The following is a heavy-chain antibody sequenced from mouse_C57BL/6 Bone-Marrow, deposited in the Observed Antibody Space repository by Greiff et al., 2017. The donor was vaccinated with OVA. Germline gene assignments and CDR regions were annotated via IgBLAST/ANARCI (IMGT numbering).Heavy chain of an antibody. CDR3: ARSAGDYYGSSSWYFDV. D-gene: IGHD1-1*01. J-gene: IGHJ1*03. V-gene: IGHV8-12*01. CDR1: GFSLSTSGMG. Sequence: QVTLKESGPGILQSSQTLSLTCSFSGFSLSTSGMGVSWIRQPSGKGLEWLAHIYWDDDKRYNPSLKSRLTISKDTSRNQVFLKITSVDTADTATYYCARSAGDYYGSSSWYFDVWGTGTTVTVSS. CDR2: IYWDDDK.